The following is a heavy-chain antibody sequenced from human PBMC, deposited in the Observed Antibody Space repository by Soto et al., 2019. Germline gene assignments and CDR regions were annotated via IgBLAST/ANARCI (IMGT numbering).Heavy chain of an antibody. Sequence: GGSLRLSCAASGFTFGYYWMSWVRQAPGKGLEWVANIKEDGSEKNYVDSVKSRLTISRDNAKNLLYVQMSSRRAEDTTVYYCGREDYDILTGYYNDYYYYLDVWGQGTTVTVSS. J-gene: IGHJ6*02. CDR2: IKEDGSEK. CDR3: GREDYDILTGYYNDYYYYLDV. D-gene: IGHD3-9*01. CDR1: GFTFGYYW. V-gene: IGHV3-7*03.